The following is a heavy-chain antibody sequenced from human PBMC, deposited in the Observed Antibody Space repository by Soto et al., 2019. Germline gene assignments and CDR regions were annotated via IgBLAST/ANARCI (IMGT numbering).Heavy chain of an antibody. Sequence: QVQLQESGPGLVRPSQTLSLTCTVSGGSITNGDYYWNWIRQHPGKGLEWIGYINYRGTTFYNPSLKSRVFISVETSKNQISLHLSSVTAAGTAVYFCARDAPGEAPYWCQGTLVTVSS. D-gene: IGHD2-2*01. CDR2: INYRGTT. J-gene: IGHJ4*02. CDR1: GGSITNGDYY. V-gene: IGHV4-31*03. CDR3: ARDAPGEAPY.